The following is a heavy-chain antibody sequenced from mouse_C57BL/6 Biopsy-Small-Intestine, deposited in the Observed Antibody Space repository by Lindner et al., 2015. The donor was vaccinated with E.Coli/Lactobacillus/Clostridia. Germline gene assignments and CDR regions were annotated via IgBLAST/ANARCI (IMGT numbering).Heavy chain of an antibody. CDR3: ARDYGSSGRYFDV. CDR2: ISYSGST. Sequence: VQLQESGPGMVKPSQSLSLTCTVTGYSITSGYDWHWIRHFPGNKLEWMGYISYSGSTNYNPSLKSRISITHDTSKNHFFLKLNSVTTEDTATYYCARDYGSSGRYFDVWGTGTTVTVSS. J-gene: IGHJ1*03. D-gene: IGHD1-1*01. V-gene: IGHV3-1*01. CDR1: GYSITSGYD.